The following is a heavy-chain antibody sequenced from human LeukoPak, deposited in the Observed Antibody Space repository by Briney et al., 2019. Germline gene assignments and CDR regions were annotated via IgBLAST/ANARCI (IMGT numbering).Heavy chain of an antibody. D-gene: IGHD1-1*01. J-gene: IGHJ3*02. CDR3: AKDVGRTPNACDI. CDR1: GFTFDGYA. V-gene: IGHV3-43*02. CDR2: ISGDGSST. Sequence: PGGSLRLSCAASGFTFDGYAMHWVRQAPGKGLEWVSHISGDGSSTYYADSMKGRFTISRDNSKNSLFLQMNSLRTEDTALYYCAKDVGRTPNACDIWGQGTMVTVSS.